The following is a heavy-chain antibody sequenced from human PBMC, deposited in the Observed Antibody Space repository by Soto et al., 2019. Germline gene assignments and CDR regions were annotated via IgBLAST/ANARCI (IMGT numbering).Heavy chain of an antibody. Sequence: GGSLRLSCAASGFTFSSYGMHWVRQAPGKGLEWVAVIWYDGSNKYYADSVKGRYTISRDNSKNTVYLQMNSLGAEDTAVYYCTRDPLIAVAAYDAFDIWGQGTSVTVSS. J-gene: IGHJ3*02. V-gene: IGHV3-33*01. CDR3: TRDPLIAVAAYDAFDI. D-gene: IGHD6-19*01. CDR2: IWYDGSNK. CDR1: GFTFSSYG.